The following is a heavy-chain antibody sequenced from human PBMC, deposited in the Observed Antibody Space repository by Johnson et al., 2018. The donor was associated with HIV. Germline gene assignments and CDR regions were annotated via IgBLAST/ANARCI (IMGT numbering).Heavy chain of an antibody. V-gene: IGHV3-15*01. D-gene: IGHD1-26*01. CDR1: GFTFSNAW. Sequence: VQLVESGGGLVKPGGSLRLSCAASGFTFSNAWMSWVRQAPGKGLEWVGRIKSKTDGGTTDYAAPVKGRFTISRDDSKNTLYLKMNSLKTEDTALYYCTTDVPGGPYYNAFDIWGQGTMVTVSS. CDR3: TTDVPGGPYYNAFDI. J-gene: IGHJ3*02. CDR2: IKSKTDGGTT.